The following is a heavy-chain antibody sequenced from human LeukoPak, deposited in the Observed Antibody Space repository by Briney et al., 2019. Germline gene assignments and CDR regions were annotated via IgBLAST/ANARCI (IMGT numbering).Heavy chain of an antibody. V-gene: IGHV4-39*07. J-gene: IGHJ3*02. CDR3: ARDLRITIFGVVIVHDAFDI. CDR1: GGSISSSSYY. D-gene: IGHD3-3*01. Sequence: SETLSLTCTVSGGSISSSSYYWGWIRQPPGKGLEWIGSIYYSGSTYYNPSLKSRVTISVDTSKNQFSLKLSSVTAADTAVYYCARDLRITIFGVVIVHDAFDIWGQGTMVTVSS. CDR2: IYYSGST.